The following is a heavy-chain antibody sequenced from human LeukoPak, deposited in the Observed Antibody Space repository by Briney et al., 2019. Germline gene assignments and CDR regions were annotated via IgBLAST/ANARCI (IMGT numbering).Heavy chain of an antibody. Sequence: SETLSLTCTVSGGSISSYYWSWIRQPPGKGLEWIGYIYYSGSTNYNPSLKSRVTISVDTSKNQFSLKLSSVTAADTAVYYCVRVGSYGSGSYPSSHYYFDYWGQGTLVTVSS. CDR1: GGSISSYY. J-gene: IGHJ4*02. CDR2: IYYSGST. CDR3: VRVGSYGSGSYPSSHYYFDY. D-gene: IGHD3-10*01. V-gene: IGHV4-59*08.